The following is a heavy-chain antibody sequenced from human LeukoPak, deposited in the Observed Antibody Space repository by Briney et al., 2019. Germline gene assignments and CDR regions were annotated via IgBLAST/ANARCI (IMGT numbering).Heavy chain of an antibody. D-gene: IGHD2-2*01. J-gene: IGHJ3*02. CDR1: RFTFADYG. Sequence: PGGSLRLSCAASRFTFADYGMSCVRPAPGKGLEWVSATNWNGGSTGYTDSLKGRFTLSRDNAKTSLYLQMNSLRAEDTALYHGARLAYCSSTSCYGGAFDIWGQGTMVTVSS. V-gene: IGHV3-20*01. CDR3: ARLAYCSSTSCYGGAFDI. CDR2: TNWNGGST.